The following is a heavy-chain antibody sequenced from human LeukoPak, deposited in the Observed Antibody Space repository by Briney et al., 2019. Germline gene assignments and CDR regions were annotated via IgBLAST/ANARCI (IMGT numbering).Heavy chain of an antibody. CDR2: IRPDGTNK. Sequence: GWSLRLSCAASGLTFRNWGMHWVRQVPGKGREGVAFIRPDGTNKYYGDSVKGRFTISRDNSENTLYLQMNSLRPEDTAVYYCANLYCSSTTCSYYFDYWGQGTLVTVSS. D-gene: IGHD2-2*01. J-gene: IGHJ4*02. CDR3: ANLYCSSTTCSYYFDY. V-gene: IGHV3-30*02. CDR1: GLTFRNWG.